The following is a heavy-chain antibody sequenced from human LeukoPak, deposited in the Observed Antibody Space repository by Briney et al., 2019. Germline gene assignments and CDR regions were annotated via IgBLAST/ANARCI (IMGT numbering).Heavy chain of an antibody. Sequence: QPGGSLRLSCAASGFTFSRHWMSWVRQAPGKGLEWVANIKQDASEKYYVDSVKGRFTISRDNAKNSLYLQMNSLRAEDTAVYYCAREGMGPYDFWSGDRYGMDVWGQGTTVTVSS. D-gene: IGHD3-3*01. CDR2: IKQDASEK. CDR3: AREGMGPYDFWSGDRYGMDV. V-gene: IGHV3-7*01. J-gene: IGHJ6*02. CDR1: GFTFSRHW.